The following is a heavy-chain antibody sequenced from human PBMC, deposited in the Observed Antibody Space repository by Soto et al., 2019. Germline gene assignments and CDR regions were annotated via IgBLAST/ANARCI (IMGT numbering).Heavy chain of an antibody. CDR3: AKLPAAGDYFVV. Sequence: QVQLVESGGGVVQPGRSLRLSCAASGFTFSSYGMHWVRQAPGKGLEWVAVISYDGSNKYYADSVKGRFTISRDNSKNTLYLQTNSLRAEDTAVYYCAKLPAAGDYFVVWGQGTLVTVSS. D-gene: IGHD2-15*01. J-gene: IGHJ4*02. V-gene: IGHV3-30*18. CDR1: GFTFSSYG. CDR2: ISYDGSNK.